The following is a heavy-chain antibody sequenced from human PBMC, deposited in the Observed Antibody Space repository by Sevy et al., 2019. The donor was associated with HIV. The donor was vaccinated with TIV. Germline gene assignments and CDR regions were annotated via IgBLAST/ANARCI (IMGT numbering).Heavy chain of an antibody. D-gene: IGHD3-16*02. J-gene: IGHJ4*02. CDR3: AREEEDYVWGTSRDLTFFDY. Sequence: GGSLRLSCAVSGFTFSSYTMNWVRQAPGKGLEWVSSISSSSSYIYYADSVKGRFTIPRDNAKNSLYLKMNSLRAEETAVYYCAREEEDYVWGTSRDLTFFDYWGQGTLVTVSS. CDR1: GFTFSSYT. V-gene: IGHV3-21*01. CDR2: ISSSSSYI.